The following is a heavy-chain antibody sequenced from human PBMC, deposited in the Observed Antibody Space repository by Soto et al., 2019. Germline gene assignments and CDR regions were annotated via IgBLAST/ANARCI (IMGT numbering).Heavy chain of an antibody. V-gene: IGHV3-23*01. CDR2: ISASGVST. J-gene: IGHJ4*02. CDR3: AKLLWESSVDS. D-gene: IGHD1-26*01. CDR1: GFTFSSYA. Sequence: PGGSLRLSCAASGFTFSSYAMSWVRQAPGKGLEWVSTISASGVSTYYADSVKGRFTISRENSKNTLFLQMNSLRAEDTAMFYCAKLLWESSVDSWGQGALVTVSS.